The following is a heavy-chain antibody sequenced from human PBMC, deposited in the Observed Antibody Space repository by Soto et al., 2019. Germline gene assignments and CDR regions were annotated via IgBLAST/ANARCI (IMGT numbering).Heavy chain of an antibody. Sequence: SETLSLTCTVSGGSISSYYWSWIRQPPGKGLEWIGYIYYSGSTNYNPSLKSRVTISVDKSKSQFSLKLSSVTAADSAVYFCARLEGLATISYYFDFWGQGALVTVSS. D-gene: IGHD3-9*01. CDR3: ARLEGLATISYYFDF. CDR2: IYYSGST. V-gene: IGHV4-59*08. CDR1: GGSISSYY. J-gene: IGHJ4*02.